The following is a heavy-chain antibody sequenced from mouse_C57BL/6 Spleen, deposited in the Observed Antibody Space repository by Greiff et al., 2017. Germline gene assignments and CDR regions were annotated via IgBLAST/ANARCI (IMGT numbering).Heavy chain of an antibody. V-gene: IGHV1-81*01. Sequence: VQLQQSGAELARPGASVKLSCKASGYTFTSYGISWVKQRPGQGLEWIGELYPRSGNTYYNQKFKGKATLTGDQSSSTAYMELRSLTSEDSAVYFCARRAAQAPFGYWGQGTTRTVSS. D-gene: IGHD3-2*02. CDR3: ARRAAQAPFGY. CDR2: LYPRSGNT. CDR1: GYTFTSYG. J-gene: IGHJ2*01.